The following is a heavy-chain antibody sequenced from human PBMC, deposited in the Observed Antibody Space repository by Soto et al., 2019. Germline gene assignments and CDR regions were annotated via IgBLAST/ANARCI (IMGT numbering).Heavy chain of an antibody. V-gene: IGHV3-15*01. CDR2: IKSKADGETK. CDR1: GFTFSHAW. D-gene: IGHD4-4*01. Sequence: PGGSLRLSCAASGFTFSHAWMSWVRQATGKGLEWVGRIKSKADGETKDYGAPVRGRFTISRDDSQDILYLHMNSLRIEDTAVYYCCVIKRRDQYSTSGYWFDPWGPGTLVTVSS. CDR3: CVIKRRDQYSTSGYWFDP. J-gene: IGHJ5*02.